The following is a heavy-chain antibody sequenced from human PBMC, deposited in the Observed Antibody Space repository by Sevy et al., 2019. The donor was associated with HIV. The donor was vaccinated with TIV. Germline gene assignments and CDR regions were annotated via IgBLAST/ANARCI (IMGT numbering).Heavy chain of an antibody. V-gene: IGHV3-30*02. D-gene: IGHD6-13*01. CDR1: GFTFSTYG. J-gene: IGHJ4*02. CDR2: IRYDGSNK. CDR3: AKDPDRSSSWYDY. Sequence: GGSLRLSCAASGFTFSTYGMHWVRQAPGKGLEWVAFIRYDGSNKYYPDSVKGRFTTSRDNSKNTLYLQMNSLRPEDTAVYYCAKDPDRSSSWYDYWGQGTLVTVSS.